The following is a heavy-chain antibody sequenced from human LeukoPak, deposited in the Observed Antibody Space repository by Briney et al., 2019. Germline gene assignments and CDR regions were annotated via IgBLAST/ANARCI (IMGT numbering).Heavy chain of an antibody. D-gene: IGHD5-18*01. Sequence: PGGSLRLSCAASGFTFSSYSMNSVRQAPGKGLEWVSSISSSSSYIYYADSVKGRFTISRDNAKNSLYLQMNSLRAEDTAVYYCARDPWIKLWTSRGYYYYYMDVWGKGTTVTVSS. J-gene: IGHJ6*03. CDR1: GFTFSSYS. V-gene: IGHV3-21*01. CDR3: ARDPWIKLWTSRGYYYYYMDV. CDR2: ISSSSSYI.